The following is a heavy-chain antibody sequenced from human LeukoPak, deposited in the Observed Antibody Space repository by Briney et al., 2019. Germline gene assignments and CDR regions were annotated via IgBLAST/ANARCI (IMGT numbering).Heavy chain of an antibody. CDR3: ASRGHHGLGSYDENDY. J-gene: IGHJ4*02. D-gene: IGHD3-10*01. CDR2: ISAYNGNT. CDR1: GYTFTSYG. Sequence: GASVKVSCKASGYTFTSYGISWVRQAPGQGLEWMGWISAYNGNTNYAQKFQGRLTMTTDTSTSTAYMELRSLGSDDTAVYYCASRGHHGLGSYDENDYWGQGTLVTVSS. V-gene: IGHV1-18*01.